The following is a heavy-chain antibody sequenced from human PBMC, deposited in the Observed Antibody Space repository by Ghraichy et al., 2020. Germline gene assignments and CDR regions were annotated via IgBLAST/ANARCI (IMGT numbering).Heavy chain of an antibody. CDR2: IIPIFGTA. CDR3: ARDTTVTTQYNWFDP. Sequence: SVHFSCKASGGTFSSYAISWVRQAPGQGLEWMGGIIPIFGTANYAQKFQGRVTITADESTSTAYMELSSLRSEDTVVYYCARDTTVTTQYNWFDPWGQGTLVTVSS. D-gene: IGHD4-17*01. CDR1: GGTFSSYA. V-gene: IGHV1-69*01. J-gene: IGHJ5*02.